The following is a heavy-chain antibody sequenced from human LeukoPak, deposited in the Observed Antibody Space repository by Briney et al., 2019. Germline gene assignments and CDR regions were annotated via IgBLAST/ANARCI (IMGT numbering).Heavy chain of an antibody. CDR2: INDGGDNK. V-gene: IGHV3-23*01. D-gene: IGHD6-19*01. J-gene: IGHJ4*02. CDR3: AKSSRYGTGWYGRIDY. Sequence: GGSLRLSCAASGFTFSSHAMSWVRQAPGKGLEWVSAINDGGDNKQYTDSVKGRFTISRDNSKNTLYLQMNSLRADDTAVYYCAKSSRYGTGWYGRIDYWGRGMLVTVSS. CDR1: GFTFSSHA.